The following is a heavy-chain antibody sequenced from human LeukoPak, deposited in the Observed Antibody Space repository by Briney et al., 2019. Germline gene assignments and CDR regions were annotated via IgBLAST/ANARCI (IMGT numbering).Heavy chain of an antibody. J-gene: IGHJ4*02. V-gene: IGHV3-30*18. CDR3: AKDHLAGYSYGGFYFDF. D-gene: IGHD5-18*01. Sequence: PGGSLRLSCAASGLTVSYNYMSWVRQTPGRGLEWVAVISYDGSSKYYADSVKGRFTISRDNSKNTLYLQMNSLRAEDTAVYYCAKDHLAGYSYGGFYFDFWGQGTLVTVSS. CDR1: GLTVSYNY. CDR2: ISYDGSSK.